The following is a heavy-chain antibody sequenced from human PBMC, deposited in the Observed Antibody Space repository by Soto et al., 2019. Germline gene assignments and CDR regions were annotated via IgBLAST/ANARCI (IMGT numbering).Heavy chain of an antibody. CDR1: GFTFSSYG. J-gene: IGHJ3*02. Sequence: QMQLVESGGGVVQPGRSLRLSCAASGFTFSSYGMHWVRQAPGKGLEWVAAIWYDGSNKYYADSVKGRFTISRDNSKNTLYLQMNSLRAEDTAVYYCARVGNHDAFDIWGQGTMVTVSS. V-gene: IGHV3-33*01. CDR3: ARVGNHDAFDI. D-gene: IGHD1-26*01. CDR2: IWYDGSNK.